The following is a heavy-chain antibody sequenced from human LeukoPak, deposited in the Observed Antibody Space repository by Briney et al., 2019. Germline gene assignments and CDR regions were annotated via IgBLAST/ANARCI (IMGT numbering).Heavy chain of an antibody. J-gene: IGHJ5*02. CDR3: ARGPAVAVAGTSWFDP. D-gene: IGHD6-19*01. CDR1: GFTFSSYS. CDR2: ISSSSSYI. Sequence: GGSLRLSCAASGFTFSSYSMNWVRQAPGKGLGWVSSISSSSSYIYYADSVKGRFTISRDNAKNSLYLQMNSLRAEDTAVYYCARGPAVAVAGTSWFDPWGQGTLVTVSS. V-gene: IGHV3-21*01.